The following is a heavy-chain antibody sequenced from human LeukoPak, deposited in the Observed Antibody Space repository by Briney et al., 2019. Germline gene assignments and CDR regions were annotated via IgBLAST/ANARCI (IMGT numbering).Heavy chain of an antibody. Sequence: ASVKVSCKGSGYTFTSYDINWVRQATGQGLEWMGWMNPNSGNTGYAQKFQGRVTMARNTSISTAYMELSSLRSEDTAVYYCARGLSYYDFWSGYYTCWFDPWGQGTLVTVSS. D-gene: IGHD3-3*01. CDR1: GYTFTSYD. CDR2: MNPNSGNT. J-gene: IGHJ5*02. CDR3: ARGLSYYDFWSGYYTCWFDP. V-gene: IGHV1-8*01.